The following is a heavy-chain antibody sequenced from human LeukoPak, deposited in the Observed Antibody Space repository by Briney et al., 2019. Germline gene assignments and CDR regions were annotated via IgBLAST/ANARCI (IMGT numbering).Heavy chain of an antibody. Sequence: KTSETLSLTCTVSGDSISSYYWSWMRQPPGKGLEWIGYIYFSGTTYYNPSLKSRVTISVDTSKNQFSLKLSSVTAADTAVYYCARHGWGYVDPPRAFDIWGQGTMVTVSS. CDR1: GDSISSYY. J-gene: IGHJ3*02. CDR2: IYFSGTT. V-gene: IGHV4-59*08. CDR3: ARHGWGYVDPPRAFDI. D-gene: IGHD4-17*01.